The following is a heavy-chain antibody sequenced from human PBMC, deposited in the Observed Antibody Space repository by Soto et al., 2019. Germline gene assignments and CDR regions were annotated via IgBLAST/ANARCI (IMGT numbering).Heavy chain of an antibody. Sequence: EVQLVESGGGSVKPGDSLRLSCMASGFSFTGAWMTWVRQAPGKGLEWIGLIRNKMDGGTTDYAAPVKDRFTISRXXXXXXXXXXXXXXXXXXXXXXXXXXXXXXXXCYMAFPMVWGQGTRVTVSS. J-gene: IGHJ4*02. D-gene: IGHD2-2*02. CDR2: IRNKMDGGTT. CDR3: XXXXXXXXCYMAFPMV. CDR1: GFSFTGAW. V-gene: IGHV3-15*01.